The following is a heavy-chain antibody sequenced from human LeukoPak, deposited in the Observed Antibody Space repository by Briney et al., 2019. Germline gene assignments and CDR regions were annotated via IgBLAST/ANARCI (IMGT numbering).Heavy chain of an antibody. CDR3: ASAEGSGYRYY. V-gene: IGHV3-23*01. D-gene: IGHD3-22*01. CDR2: IDGGGGST. CDR1: EYTFSNYA. Sequence: PGGSLRLSCVASEYTFSNYAMSWVRQAPGKGLEWVSSIDGGGGSTYYADSVKGRFTISRDNSKNTLYLQMNSLRAEDTAIYYCASAEGSGYRYYWGQGTLVTVSS. J-gene: IGHJ4*02.